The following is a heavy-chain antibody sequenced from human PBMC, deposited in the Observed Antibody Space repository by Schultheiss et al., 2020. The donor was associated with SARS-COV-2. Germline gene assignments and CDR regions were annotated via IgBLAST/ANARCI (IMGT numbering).Heavy chain of an antibody. V-gene: IGHV1-18*03. CDR1: GYTFTSYG. Sequence: ASVKVSCKASGYTFTSYGISWVRQAPGQGLEWMGWISAYNDNTHYAQKFRGRVTITSDRSVSTAYMELSSLRSEDMVVYSCVFARPKDFDYWGQGTLVTVSS. CDR3: VFARPKDFDY. D-gene: IGHD3-16*01. CDR2: ISAYNDNT. J-gene: IGHJ4*02.